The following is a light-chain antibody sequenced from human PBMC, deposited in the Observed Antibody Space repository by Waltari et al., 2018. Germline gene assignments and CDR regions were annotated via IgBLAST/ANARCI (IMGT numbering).Light chain of an antibody. CDR3: CSYASSSPRLI. CDR1: YSNVGSYDL. CDR2: EVL. Sequence: QSALTQPASVSGSLGQSISLPCSGTYSNVGSYDLVSWYHQRPGEAPKLLIYEVLKRPSGISNRFSGSKSGNAASLTISALQPEDEGTYYCCSYASSSPRLIFGGGTELSVL. V-gene: IGLV2-23*02. J-gene: IGLJ2*01.